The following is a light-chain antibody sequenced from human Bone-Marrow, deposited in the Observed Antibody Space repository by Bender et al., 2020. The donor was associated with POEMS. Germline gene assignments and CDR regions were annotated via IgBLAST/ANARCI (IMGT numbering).Light chain of an antibody. J-gene: IGLJ3*02. CDR2: EVT. CDR1: SSDVGGYNY. CDR3: ATWDDSLSGPV. Sequence: QSALTQPPSASGSPGQSVTISCTGTSSDVGGYNYVSWYQQHPGKAPKLMIYEVTKRPSGVPDRFSGSKSGNTASLTVSGLQAEDEAEYYCATWDDSLSGPVFGGGTKLTVL. V-gene: IGLV2-8*01.